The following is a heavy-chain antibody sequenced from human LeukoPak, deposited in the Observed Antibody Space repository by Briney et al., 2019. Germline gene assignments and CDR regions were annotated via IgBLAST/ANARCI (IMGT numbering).Heavy chain of an antibody. CDR2: ISDTSTTI. CDR3: ARDPSSYSPWGFDF. V-gene: IGHV3-48*01. Sequence: GGSLRLSCSASGFTFSDFSMNWVRQAPGKGLEWISYISDTSTTIYYADSLKGRFTISRDNAKNSLYLQLSSLTVDDTAVYYCARDPSSYSPWGFDFWGQGTLVSVSS. CDR1: GFTFSDFS. D-gene: IGHD2-2*01. J-gene: IGHJ4*02.